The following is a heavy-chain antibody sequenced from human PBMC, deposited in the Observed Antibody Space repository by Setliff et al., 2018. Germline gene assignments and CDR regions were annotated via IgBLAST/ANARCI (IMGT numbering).Heavy chain of an antibody. Sequence: SETLSLTCSVSGDSISLYYWSWIRQPPGKGLEWIGYVYNTGSANYNPSLKSRVTISIDKSNNQFSLKLTSMTAADTAVYYCAKGGGRYHSDSWGQGILVTVSS. CDR1: GDSISLYY. CDR2: VYNTGSA. J-gene: IGHJ4*02. V-gene: IGHV4-59*12. CDR3: AKGGGRYHSDS. D-gene: IGHD1-1*01.